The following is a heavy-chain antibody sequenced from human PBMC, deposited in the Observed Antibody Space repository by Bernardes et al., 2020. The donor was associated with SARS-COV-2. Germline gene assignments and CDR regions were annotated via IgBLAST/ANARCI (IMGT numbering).Heavy chain of an antibody. D-gene: IGHD2-21*01. Sequence: SATLSLTCAVYGGSFYEYYWTWMRQSPGKGLEWIGEVNHEGSTNYIPSLKSRVAISVDTSKYQFSLNLSSVTAADSAVYFCARGVFRRLPPTSFYFALDVWGQGTTVTVSS. CDR1: GGSFYEYY. J-gene: IGHJ6*02. CDR2: VNHEGST. CDR3: ARGVFRRLPPTSFYFALDV. V-gene: IGHV4-34*01.